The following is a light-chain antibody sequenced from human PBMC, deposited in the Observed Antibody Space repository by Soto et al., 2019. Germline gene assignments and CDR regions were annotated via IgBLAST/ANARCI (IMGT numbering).Light chain of an antibody. V-gene: IGKV3-11*01. CDR2: DAS. CDR3: QQRSNWPMYT. J-gene: IGKJ2*01. CDR1: QSVSSY. Sequence: EIVLTQSPATLSLSPGERATLSCRASQSVSSYLAWYQQKPGQAPRILIYDASNRATGIPARFSGSGSGTDFTLTISSLEPEDVAVYYCQQRSNWPMYTFGQGTKLEIK.